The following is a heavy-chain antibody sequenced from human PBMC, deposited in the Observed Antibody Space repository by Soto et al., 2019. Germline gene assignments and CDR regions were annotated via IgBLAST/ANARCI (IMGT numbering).Heavy chain of an antibody. V-gene: IGHV1-69*12. CDR3: ARDSSYSSSWFSYYGMDV. CDR1: GGTFSSYA. J-gene: IGHJ6*02. CDR2: IIPIFGTA. Sequence: QVQLVQSGAEVKKPGSSVKVSCKASGGTFSSYAISWVRQAPGQGLEWMGGIIPIFGTANYAQKFQGRVTMTADDSTSTAYMELSSLRSEDTAVYYCARDSSYSSSWFSYYGMDVWGQGTTVTVSS. D-gene: IGHD6-13*01.